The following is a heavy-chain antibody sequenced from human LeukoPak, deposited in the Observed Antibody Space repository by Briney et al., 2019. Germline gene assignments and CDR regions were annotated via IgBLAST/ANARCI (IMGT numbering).Heavy chain of an antibody. CDR2: ITSSSGVI. CDR1: GFTFSSYS. D-gene: IGHD6-13*01. CDR3: ARGRIATAGPARLLECDY. J-gene: IGHJ4*02. V-gene: IGHV3-48*01. Sequence: GGSLRLSCAASGFTFSSYSMNWVRQAPGEGLEWVSFITSSSGVIYYADSVKGRFTISRDNAKNSLYLQMNSLRAEDTAVYYCARGRIATAGPARLLECDYWGQGTLVTVSS.